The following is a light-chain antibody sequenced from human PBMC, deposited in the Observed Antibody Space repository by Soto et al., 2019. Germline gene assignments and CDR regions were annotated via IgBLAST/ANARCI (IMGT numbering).Light chain of an antibody. J-gene: IGKJ1*01. CDR3: QQYNSNSWT. CDR1: QSITTW. CDR2: DAS. V-gene: IGKV1-5*01. Sequence: IQMPPSPSTLSASIGDRVTITSRASQSITTWLAWYQQKPGKAPKLLIYDASSLESGVPSRFSGSGSGTDFILTISRLQPDDLATYYCQQYNSNSWTFGQGTKVDIK.